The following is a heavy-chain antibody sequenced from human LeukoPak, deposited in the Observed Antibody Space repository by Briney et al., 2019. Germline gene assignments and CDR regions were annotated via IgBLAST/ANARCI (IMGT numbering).Heavy chain of an antibody. Sequence: GGSLRLSCAASGFTFSSYAMHWVRQAPGKGLEWVAVISYDGSNKYYADSVKGRFTISRDNSKNTLYLQMNSLRAEDTAMYYCARSWVPKDAFDIWGQGTMVTVSS. CDR2: ISYDGSNK. V-gene: IGHV3-30-3*01. J-gene: IGHJ3*02. D-gene: IGHD2-2*01. CDR1: GFTFSSYA. CDR3: ARSWVPKDAFDI.